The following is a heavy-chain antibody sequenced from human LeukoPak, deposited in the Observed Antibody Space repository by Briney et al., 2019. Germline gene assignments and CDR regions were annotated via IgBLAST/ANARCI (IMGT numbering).Heavy chain of an antibody. CDR3: ARVGSDYGFDP. Sequence: GGSLRLSCAASGFTFSSYSMNWVRQAPGKGLEWVSSISSSSSYIYYADSVKGRFTISRDNSKNTLYLQMNSLRAEDTAVYYCARVGSDYGFDPWGQGTLVTVSS. D-gene: IGHD4-17*01. CDR1: GFTFSSYS. CDR2: ISSSSSYI. J-gene: IGHJ5*02. V-gene: IGHV3-21*01.